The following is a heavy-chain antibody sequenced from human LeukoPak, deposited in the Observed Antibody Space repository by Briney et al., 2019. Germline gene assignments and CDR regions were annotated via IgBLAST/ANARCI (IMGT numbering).Heavy chain of an antibody. Sequence: ASVKLSCKASGYTFTDYYVHWVRQAPGQGLEWMGWINTNSGGTKYAQKFQGRVTMTRNTSITTAYMELSRLRSDDTAVYYCARAPPCSGGTDNCYTGYSWFDPWCQGALVTVSS. J-gene: IGHJ5*02. CDR3: ARAPPCSGGTDNCYTGYSWFDP. V-gene: IGHV1-2*02. CDR1: GYTFTDYY. CDR2: INTNSGGT. D-gene: IGHD2-15*01.